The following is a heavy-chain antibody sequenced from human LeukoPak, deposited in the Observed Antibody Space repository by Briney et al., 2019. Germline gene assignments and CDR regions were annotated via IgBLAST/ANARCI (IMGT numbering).Heavy chain of an antibody. D-gene: IGHD5-12*01. CDR1: GDTFNNFA. J-gene: IGHJ3*02. CDR3: AREHGDDLSPGGDTFDI. Sequence: SVKVSCKASGDTFNNFAISWVRQAPGQGLEWMGGIIPTFGTANYAQKFQSRATITADESTSTVYMELSSLRFEDTAMYYCAREHGDDLSPGGDTFDIWGQGTMVTVSS. V-gene: IGHV1-69*13. CDR2: IIPTFGTA.